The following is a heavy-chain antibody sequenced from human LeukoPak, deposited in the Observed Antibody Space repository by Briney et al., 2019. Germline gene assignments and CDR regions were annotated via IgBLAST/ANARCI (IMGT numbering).Heavy chain of an antibody. J-gene: IGHJ6*02. CDR2: ISSSSSTI. CDR1: GFTFSSYS. V-gene: IGHV3-48*04. CDR3: ATRPTVTIYYYYGMDV. D-gene: IGHD4-17*01. Sequence: GGSLRLSCAASGFTFSSYSMNWVRQAPGKGLEWVSCISSSSSTIYYADSVKGRFTISRDNAKNSLYLQMNSLRAEDTAVYYCATRPTVTIYYYYGMDVWGQGTTVTVSS.